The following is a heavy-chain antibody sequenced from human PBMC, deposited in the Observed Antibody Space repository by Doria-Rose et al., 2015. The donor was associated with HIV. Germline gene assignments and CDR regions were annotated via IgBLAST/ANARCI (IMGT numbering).Heavy chain of an antibody. CDR3: STDAAVRPLDGY. D-gene: IGHD6-19*01. CDR2: IKSTTDGGTI. CDR1: GFTFSKAW. Sequence: LRLSCAVPGFTFSKAWMSWVRQAPGRGLEWIGRIKSTTDGGTIDYAAPVKDRFTISRDDSKNTLYLQMNSLKTEDTALYYCSTDAAVRPLDGYWGQGTLVTVSS. V-gene: IGHV3-15*01. J-gene: IGHJ4*02.